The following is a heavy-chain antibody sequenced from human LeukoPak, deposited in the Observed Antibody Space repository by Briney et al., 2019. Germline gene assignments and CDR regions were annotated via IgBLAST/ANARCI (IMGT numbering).Heavy chain of an antibody. D-gene: IGHD3-16*02. CDR2: FDPEDGET. Sequence: ASVKVSCKVSGYTLTELSMHWVRQAPGKGLVWVGGFDPEDGETIYAQKFQGRVTMTEDTSTGTAYIELSSLRSEDTAVYYCATADYLRLGELSLYDYWGQGTLVTVSS. V-gene: IGHV1-24*01. CDR1: GYTLTELS. J-gene: IGHJ4*02. CDR3: ATADYLRLGELSLYDY.